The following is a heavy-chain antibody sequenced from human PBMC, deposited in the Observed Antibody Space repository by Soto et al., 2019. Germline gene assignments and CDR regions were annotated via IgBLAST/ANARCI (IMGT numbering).Heavy chain of an antibody. V-gene: IGHV4-59*08. CDR3: ARTVLGPDILADQFVDNYYYLDV. CDR2: IYYSGST. D-gene: IGHD3-9*01. Sequence: QVQLQESGPGQVKPSETLSLTCTVSGDSMTYSYWSWIRLLPGKGLEWVGYIYYSGSTSYNPSLRRRVIMSVATSKRQFSLQLKSVTAADTAIYYCARTVLGPDILADQFVDNYYYLDVWGQGTTVTVSS. CDR1: GDSMTYSY. J-gene: IGHJ6*03.